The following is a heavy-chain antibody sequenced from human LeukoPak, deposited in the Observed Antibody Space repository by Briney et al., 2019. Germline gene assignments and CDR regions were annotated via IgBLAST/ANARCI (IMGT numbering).Heavy chain of an antibody. Sequence: GGSLRLSCAASGFTFSSYGMHWVRQAPGKGLEWVAFIRYDGSNKYYADSVKGRFTISRDNSKNTLYLQMNSLRAEDTAVYYCAGSGSPYYYYYMDVWGKGTTVTVSS. J-gene: IGHJ6*03. D-gene: IGHD3-10*01. CDR2: IRYDGSNK. CDR1: GFTFSSYG. CDR3: AGSGSPYYYYYMDV. V-gene: IGHV3-30*02.